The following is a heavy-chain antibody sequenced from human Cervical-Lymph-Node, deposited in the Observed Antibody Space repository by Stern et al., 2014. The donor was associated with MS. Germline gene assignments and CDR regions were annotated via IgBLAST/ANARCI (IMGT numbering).Heavy chain of an antibody. Sequence: EVQLVESGGGLVKPGGSLRLSCAASGFIFSNHNMNWVRQAPGKGLEWISSLSASGSYIFDADSGKGRFAISRDNAENSLFLQMNSLRVEDTAVYYCARSALYSSNWAPFDYWGQGTLVSVSS. CDR3: ARSALYSSNWAPFDY. D-gene: IGHD6-13*01. J-gene: IGHJ4*02. CDR2: LSASGSYI. CDR1: GFIFSNHN. V-gene: IGHV3-21*01.